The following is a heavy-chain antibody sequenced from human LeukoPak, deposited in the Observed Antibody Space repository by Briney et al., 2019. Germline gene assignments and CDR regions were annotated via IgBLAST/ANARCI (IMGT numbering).Heavy chain of an antibody. CDR3: ARSKTPATTCDY. CDR1: GDSVSSNSAA. Sequence: SQTLSLTCAVSGDSVSSNSAAWNWIRQSPSRGLEWLGRTYYRSQWCNDYAVSVKSRITINPDTSKNQFSLQLNSVTLEDTAVYYCARSKTPATTCDYWGQGTLVTVSS. J-gene: IGHJ4*02. V-gene: IGHV6-1*01. CDR2: TYYRSQWCN. D-gene: IGHD1-26*01.